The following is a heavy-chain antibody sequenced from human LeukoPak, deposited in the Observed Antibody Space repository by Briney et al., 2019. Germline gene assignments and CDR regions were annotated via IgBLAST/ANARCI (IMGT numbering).Heavy chain of an antibody. D-gene: IGHD2-2*02. V-gene: IGHV1-18*01. CDR2: ISAYNGNT. Sequence: ASVKVSCKASGYTFTSYGISWVRQAPGQGLEWMGWISAYNGNTNYAQKLQGRVTMTTDTSTSTAYMELRSLRSDDTAVYCCARDGYCSSTSCYTGYDYWGQGTLVTVSS. J-gene: IGHJ4*02. CDR1: GYTFTSYG. CDR3: ARDGYCSSTSCYTGYDY.